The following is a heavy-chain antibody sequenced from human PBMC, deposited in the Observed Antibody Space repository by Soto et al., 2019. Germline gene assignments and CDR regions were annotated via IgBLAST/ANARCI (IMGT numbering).Heavy chain of an antibody. CDR2: IFANGHT. V-gene: IGHV4-4*07. Sequence: PXETLSLACIVDGGSIIETYCNWVRQPPGKGLEWIGLIFANGHTDYNPSLKSRVTMSVDASKNHFSLRLTSMTAADTAVYYCVASLAASGLNWLDPWGRGTLVNRLL. J-gene: IGHJ5*02. CDR3: VASLAASGLNWLDP. D-gene: IGHD6-13*01. CDR1: GGSIIETY.